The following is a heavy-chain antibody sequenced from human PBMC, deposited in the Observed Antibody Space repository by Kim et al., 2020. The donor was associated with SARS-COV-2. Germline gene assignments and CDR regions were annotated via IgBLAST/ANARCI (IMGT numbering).Heavy chain of an antibody. V-gene: IGHV3-74*01. CDR2: IST. D-gene: IGHD2-21*02. Sequence: ISTYSADSVKGRFTISRDNDRNMVYLQMTSLRAEDTALYFCATGLMNAYEIWGQGTMVTVSS. CDR3: ATGLMNAYEI. J-gene: IGHJ3*02.